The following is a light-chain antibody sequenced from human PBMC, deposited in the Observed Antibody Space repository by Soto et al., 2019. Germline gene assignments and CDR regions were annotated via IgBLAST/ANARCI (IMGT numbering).Light chain of an antibody. J-gene: IGLJ2*01. V-gene: IGLV1-47*01. CDR2: RNS. CDR1: SSNIGSNY. Sequence: QSVLTQPPSASGTPGQRVTISCSGSSSNIGSNYVYWYQQLPGTVPQLLIYRNSERPSGVPDRFSGSKSGTSASLAISGLRSEAEADYYCAAWDDSRSGVVFGGGTKLTVL. CDR3: AAWDDSRSGVV.